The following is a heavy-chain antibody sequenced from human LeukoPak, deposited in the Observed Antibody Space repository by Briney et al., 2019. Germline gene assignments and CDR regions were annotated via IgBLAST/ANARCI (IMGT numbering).Heavy chain of an antibody. J-gene: IGHJ4*02. Sequence: GESLKISCNGSGYIFTNYWIAWVRQMPGKGLEWMGIIYPSDSDTRYSPSFQDQVTISADKSISTAYLQWSSLKASDTAMYYCARERSSQGYFNFWGQGTLVTVSS. CDR1: GYIFTNYW. CDR3: ARERSSQGYFNF. D-gene: IGHD6-6*01. CDR2: IYPSDSDT. V-gene: IGHV5-51*01.